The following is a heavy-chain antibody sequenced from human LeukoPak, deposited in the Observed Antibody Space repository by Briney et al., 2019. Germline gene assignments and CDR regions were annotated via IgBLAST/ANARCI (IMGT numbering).Heavy chain of an antibody. CDR1: GLTFSSYA. D-gene: IGHD6-19*01. CDR2: TSGSGRSI. V-gene: IGHV3-23*01. CDR3: AKDMNSWRDGSGLGDYFDY. Sequence: GGSLRLSCAASGLTFSSYAMSWVRQAPRKGLEWVSGTSGSGRSIHYADSVKGRFTISRDNSKNTLYLQMNSLRADDTAVYYCAKDMNSWRDGSGLGDYFDYWGQGTPVTVSS. J-gene: IGHJ4*02.